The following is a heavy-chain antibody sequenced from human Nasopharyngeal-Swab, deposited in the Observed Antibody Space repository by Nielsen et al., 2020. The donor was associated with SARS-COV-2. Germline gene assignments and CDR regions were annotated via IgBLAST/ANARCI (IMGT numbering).Heavy chain of an antibody. V-gene: IGHV1-18*04. CDR2: ISAYNGNT. CDR3: ARIPAASSWHLYYYYYYMGV. Sequence: ASVKVSCKASGYTFTSYGISWVRQAPGQGLEWMGWISAYNGNTNYAQKLQGRVTMTTDTSTSTAYMELRSLRSDDTAVYYCARIPAASSWHLYYYYYYMGVWGKGTTVTVSS. J-gene: IGHJ6*03. CDR1: GYTFTSYG. D-gene: IGHD6-13*01.